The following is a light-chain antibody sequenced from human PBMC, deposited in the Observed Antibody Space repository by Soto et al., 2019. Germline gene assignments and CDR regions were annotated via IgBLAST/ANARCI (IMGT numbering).Light chain of an antibody. V-gene: IGLV1-51*01. Sequence: QSVLTQPPSVSAAPGQRVTISCSGSSSNIGNNYVSWYQQLPGTAPKTLIYDNEKRPSGIPGRFSGSKSGTSAALGITGRQTGDEADYYCGTWDTSLRAVVFGGGTKLTVL. J-gene: IGLJ2*01. CDR3: GTWDTSLRAVV. CDR2: DNE. CDR1: SSNIGNNY.